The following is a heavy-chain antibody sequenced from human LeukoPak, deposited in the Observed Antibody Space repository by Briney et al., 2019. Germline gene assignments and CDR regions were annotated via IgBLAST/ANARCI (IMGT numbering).Heavy chain of an antibody. CDR1: GFTFSSYS. Sequence: GGSLRLSCAASGFTFSSYSMNWVRQAPGKGLEWVSSISSSGSYMFDGEPVKGRFTISRDNAKKSLYLQMNSLRAEDTAVYYCARGLSGGVYGSSSSYDYWGQGTQVTVSS. D-gene: IGHD2-15*01. CDR3: ARGLSGGVYGSSSSYDY. V-gene: IGHV3-21*01. J-gene: IGHJ4*02. CDR2: ISSSGSYM.